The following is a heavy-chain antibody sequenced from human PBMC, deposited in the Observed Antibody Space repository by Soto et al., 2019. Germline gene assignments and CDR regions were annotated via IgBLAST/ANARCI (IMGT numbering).Heavy chain of an antibody. J-gene: IGHJ5*02. CDR3: ARYGSGSSVWFDP. CDR1: GGSISRYY. V-gene: IGHV4-59*01. D-gene: IGHD3-10*01. CDR2: VYDSGST. Sequence: PSETLSLTCTVSGGSISRYYWSWIRQPPGKELERIGYVYDSGSTNYNPSLKSRVTISVDTSKNQFSLKLSSVTAADTAVYYCARYGSGSSVWFDPWGQGTLVTVSS.